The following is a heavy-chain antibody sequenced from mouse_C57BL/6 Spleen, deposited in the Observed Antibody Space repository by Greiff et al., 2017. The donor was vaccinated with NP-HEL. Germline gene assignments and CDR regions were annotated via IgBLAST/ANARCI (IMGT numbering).Heavy chain of an antibody. CDR1: GYTFTSYW. V-gene: IGHV1-59*01. CDR2: IDPSDSYT. D-gene: IGHD1-1*01. CDR3: ERYGSSSYAMDY. J-gene: IGHJ4*01. Sequence: QVQLQQPGAELVRPGTSVKLSCKASGYTFTSYWMHWVKQRPGQGLEWIGVIDPSDSYTNYNQKFKGKATLTVDTSARTAYMQLSSLTSEDAAVYYCERYGSSSYAMDYWGQGTSVTVSS.